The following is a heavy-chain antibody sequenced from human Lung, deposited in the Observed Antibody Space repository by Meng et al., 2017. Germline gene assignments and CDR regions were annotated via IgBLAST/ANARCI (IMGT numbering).Heavy chain of an antibody. J-gene: IGHJ4*02. V-gene: IGHV4-34*01. CDR3: ARGPTTMAHDFDY. Sequence: QFGRGLLQPSETLSLTCVVSGGSFSDYYWSWIRQPPGKGLEWIGEINHSGSTNYNPSLESRATISVDTSQNNLSLKLSSVTAADSAVYYCARGPTTMAHDFDYWGQGTLVTVSS. D-gene: IGHD4-11*01. CDR2: INHSGST. CDR1: GGSFSDYY.